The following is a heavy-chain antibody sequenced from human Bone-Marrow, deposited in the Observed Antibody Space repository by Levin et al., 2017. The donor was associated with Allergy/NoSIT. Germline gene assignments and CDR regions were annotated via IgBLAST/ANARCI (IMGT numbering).Heavy chain of an antibody. D-gene: IGHD3-22*01. CDR1: GFTFSSYA. Sequence: WASVKVSCAGSGFTFSSYAMSWVRQAPGKGLEWVSSLSGSGDSTYYADSVKGRFTISRDNSKNTLYLQMDSLRVEDTAVYYCAKEYYFDSSGSLFDYWAQGTLVTVSS. CDR3: AKEYYFDSSGSLFDY. CDR2: LSGSGDST. V-gene: IGHV3-23*01. J-gene: IGHJ4*02.